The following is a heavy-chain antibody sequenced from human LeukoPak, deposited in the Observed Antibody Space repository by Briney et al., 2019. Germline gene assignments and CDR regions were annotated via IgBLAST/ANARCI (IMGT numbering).Heavy chain of an antibody. V-gene: IGHV4-59*13. D-gene: IGHD4/OR15-4a*01. J-gene: IGHJ4*02. CDR1: GASISTYF. Sequence: PSETPSLTCTVSGASISTYFWTWIRQSPGKGLEWIGYMYYTGNTNYNPSLKSRLAMSADTSKNQISLQLSSVTAADTAIHYCATKDGAFWGRELLATFSS. CDR3: ATKDGAF. CDR2: MYYTGNT.